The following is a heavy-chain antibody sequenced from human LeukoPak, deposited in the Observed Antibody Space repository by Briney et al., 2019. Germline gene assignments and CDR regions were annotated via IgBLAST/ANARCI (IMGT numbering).Heavy chain of an antibody. D-gene: IGHD6-6*01. CDR2: IYSGGGT. V-gene: IGHV3-66*02. CDR1: GFTVSSNY. CDR3: ARDDGSSPYDY. J-gene: IGHJ4*02. Sequence: SGGSLRLSCAASGFTVSSNYMSWIRQAPGKGLEWVSVIYSGGGTYYAGSVKGRFTISRDNSKNTLYLQMNSLRAEDTAVYYCARDDGSSPYDYWGQGTLVTVSS.